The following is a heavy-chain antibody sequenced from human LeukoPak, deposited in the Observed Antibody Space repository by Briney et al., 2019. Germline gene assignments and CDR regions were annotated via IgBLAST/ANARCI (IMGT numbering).Heavy chain of an antibody. V-gene: IGHV4-34*01. CDR2: INHSGST. CDR1: GFTFSNAW. J-gene: IGHJ4*02. Sequence: GSLRLSCAASGFTFSNAWMSWVRQPPGKGLEWIGEINHSGSTNYNPSLKSRVTISVDTSKNQFSLKLSSVTAADTAVYYCASRGRGYSGYGLTSYWGQGTLVTVSS. D-gene: IGHD5-12*01. CDR3: ASRGRGYSGYGLTSY.